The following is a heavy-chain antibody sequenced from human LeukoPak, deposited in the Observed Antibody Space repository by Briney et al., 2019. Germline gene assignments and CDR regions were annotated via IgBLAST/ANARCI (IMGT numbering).Heavy chain of an antibody. D-gene: IGHD2-2*01. CDR2: IYYSGST. CDR1: GGSISSSY. V-gene: IGHV4-59*08. CDR3: ARQAGSSSWTSFGY. Sequence: SETLSLTCTVSGGSISSSYWNWIRQTPGKGLEWIGYIYYSGSTNYNPSLKSRVTISVDTSKNQFSLKLSSVTAADTAVYYCARQAGSSSWTSFGYWGQGTLVTVSS. J-gene: IGHJ4*02.